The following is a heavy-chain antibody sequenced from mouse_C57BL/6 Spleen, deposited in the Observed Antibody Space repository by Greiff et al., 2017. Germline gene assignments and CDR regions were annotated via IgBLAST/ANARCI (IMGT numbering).Heavy chain of an antibody. D-gene: IGHD2-3*01. V-gene: IGHV5-4*03. CDR3: ARGDGRGYAMDY. Sequence: EVKVVESGGGLVKPGGSLKLSCAASGFTFSSYAMSWVRQTPEKRLEWVATISDGGSYTYYPDNVKGRFTISRDNAKNNLYLQMSHLKSEDTAMYYCARGDGRGYAMDYWGQGTSVTVSS. J-gene: IGHJ4*01. CDR2: ISDGGSYT. CDR1: GFTFSSYA.